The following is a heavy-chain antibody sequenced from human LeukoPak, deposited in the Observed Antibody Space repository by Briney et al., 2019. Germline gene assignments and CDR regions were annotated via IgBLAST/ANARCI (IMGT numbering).Heavy chain of an antibody. Sequence: HPEGSLRLSCAASGFTLSSYAMSWVRQAPGKGLEWMAFIRSDGSNKYYADSVKGRFTISRDNSKNTLYLQMNSLRAEDTAVCYCARILDSAWGELGYWGQGTLVTVSS. V-gene: IGHV3-30*02. CDR1: GFTLSSYA. J-gene: IGHJ4*02. D-gene: IGHD6-19*01. CDR2: IRSDGSNK. CDR3: ARILDSAWGELGY.